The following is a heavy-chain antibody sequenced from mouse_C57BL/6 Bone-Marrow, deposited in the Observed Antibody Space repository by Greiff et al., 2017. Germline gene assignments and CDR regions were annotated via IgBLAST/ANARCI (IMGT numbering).Heavy chain of an antibody. J-gene: IGHJ1*03. CDR3: AREIDYPPTVVDWYFDV. CDR2: IYPSDSET. D-gene: IGHD1-1*01. CDR1: GYTFTSYW. Sequence: QVQLQQPGAELVRPGSSVKLSCKASGYTFTSYWMDWVNQRPGQGLEWIGNIYPSDSETHYNQKFKDKATLTVDKSSSTAYMQLSSLTSEDSAVYYCAREIDYPPTVVDWYFDVWGTGTTVTVSS. V-gene: IGHV1-61*01.